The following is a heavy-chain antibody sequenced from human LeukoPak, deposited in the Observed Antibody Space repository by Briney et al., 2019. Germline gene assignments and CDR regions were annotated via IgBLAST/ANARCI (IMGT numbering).Heavy chain of an antibody. CDR1: GFTLSSYA. V-gene: IGHV3-23*01. J-gene: IGHJ4*02. CDR3: AKDRRSIAATIDY. D-gene: IGHD6-6*01. Sequence: HPGGSLRLSCAASGFTLSSYAMSWVRQAPGKGLEWVSAISGSGGSTYYADSVKGRFTISRDNSKNTLYQQMNSLRAEDTAVYYCAKDRRSIAATIDYWGQGTLVTVSS. CDR2: ISGSGGST.